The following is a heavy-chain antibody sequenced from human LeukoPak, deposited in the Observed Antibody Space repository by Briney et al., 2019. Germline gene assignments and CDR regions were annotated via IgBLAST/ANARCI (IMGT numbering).Heavy chain of an antibody. D-gene: IGHD3-10*01. CDR1: GGSISSGGYY. Sequence: SQTLSLTCTVSGGSISSGGYYWSWIRQPPGKGLEWIGYIYHSGSTYYNPSLKSRVTISVDRSKNQFSLKLSSVTAADTAVYYCARGQYGSGIDYWGQGTLVTVSS. CDR2: IYHSGST. V-gene: IGHV4-30-2*01. CDR3: ARGQYGSGIDY. J-gene: IGHJ4*02.